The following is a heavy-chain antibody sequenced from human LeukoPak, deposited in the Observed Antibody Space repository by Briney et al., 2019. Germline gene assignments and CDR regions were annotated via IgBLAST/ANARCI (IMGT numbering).Heavy chain of an antibody. D-gene: IGHD2-2*01. V-gene: IGHV3-23*01. J-gene: IGHJ4*02. Sequence: GGSLRLSCAASGFTSSDYTMDWVRQSPGKGLEWVSGISVSDDSRYYADSVKGRFTISRDRSNNMLHLQMNSLRAEDTAVYYCARDRNCVSTNCPYDFCGQGTPVTVSS. CDR1: GFTSSDYT. CDR2: ISVSDDSR. CDR3: ARDRNCVSTNCPYDF.